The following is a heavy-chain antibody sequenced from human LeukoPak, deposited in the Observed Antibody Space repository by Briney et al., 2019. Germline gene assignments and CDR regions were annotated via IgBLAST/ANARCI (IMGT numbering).Heavy chain of an antibody. CDR1: GYTFTGYY. CDR3: ASGYGDYDPYYYYGMDV. CDR2: INPNSGGT. V-gene: IGHV1-2*02. D-gene: IGHD4-17*01. J-gene: IGHJ6*02. Sequence: ASVKVSCKASGYTFTGYYMHWVRRAPGQGLEWMGWINPNSGGTNYAQKFQGRVTMTRDTSISTAYMELSRLRSDDTAVYYCASGYGDYDPYYYYGMDVWGQGTTVTVSS.